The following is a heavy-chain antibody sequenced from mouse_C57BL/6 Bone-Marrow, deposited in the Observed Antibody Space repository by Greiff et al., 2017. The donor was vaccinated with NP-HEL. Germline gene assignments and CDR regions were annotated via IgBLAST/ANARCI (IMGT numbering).Heavy chain of an antibody. V-gene: IGHV1-55*01. Sequence: QVQLQQPGAELVKPGASVKMSCKASGYTFTSYWITWVKQRPGQGLEWIGDIYPGSGSTNYNEKFKSKATLTVDTSSRTADMQLSSLTSEDSAVYYCARRLRNYAMDYWGQGTSVTVSS. CDR2: IYPGSGST. J-gene: IGHJ4*01. D-gene: IGHD1-1*01. CDR3: ARRLRNYAMDY. CDR1: GYTFTSYW.